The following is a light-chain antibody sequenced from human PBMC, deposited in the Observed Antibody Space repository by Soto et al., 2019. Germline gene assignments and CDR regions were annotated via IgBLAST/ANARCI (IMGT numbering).Light chain of an antibody. CDR3: SSYVGSNIVV. J-gene: IGLJ2*01. CDR2: EVS. V-gene: IGLV2-8*01. Sequence: QSVLTQPPSASGSPGQSVTISCTGSSSNVGGYNYVSWYQQHPGKAPKLMICEVSKRPSGVPDRFSGSKSGNTASLTVSGLQAEDEADYYCSSYVGSNIVVFGGGTKLNVL. CDR1: SSNVGGYNY.